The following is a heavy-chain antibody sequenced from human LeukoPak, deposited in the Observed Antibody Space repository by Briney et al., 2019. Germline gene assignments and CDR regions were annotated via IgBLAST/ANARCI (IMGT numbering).Heavy chain of an antibody. D-gene: IGHD6-13*01. CDR1: GYTFTSYA. J-gene: IGHJ5*02. CDR2: INAGNGNT. CDR3: ARGYSSSWYSGFDP. Sequence: ASVKXSCKASGYTFTSYAMHWVRQAPGQRLXWXGWINAGNGNTKYSQKFQGRVTITRDTSASTAYMELSSLRSEDTAVYYCARGYSSSWYSGFDPWGQGTLVTVSS. V-gene: IGHV1-3*01.